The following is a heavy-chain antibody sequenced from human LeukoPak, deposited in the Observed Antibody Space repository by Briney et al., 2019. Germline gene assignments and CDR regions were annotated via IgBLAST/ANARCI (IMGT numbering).Heavy chain of an antibody. CDR3: ATLYYYDFWSGYRDYYYYGMDV. V-gene: IGHV1-2*06. J-gene: IGHJ6*02. D-gene: IGHD3-3*01. Sequence: ASVKVSCKASGYTFTGYYMHWVRQAPGQGLEWMGRINPNSGGTNYAQKFQGRVTMTRDTSISTAYMELSRVRSDDTAVYYCATLYYYDFWSGYRDYYYYGMDVWGQGTTVTVSS. CDR1: GYTFTGYY. CDR2: INPNSGGT.